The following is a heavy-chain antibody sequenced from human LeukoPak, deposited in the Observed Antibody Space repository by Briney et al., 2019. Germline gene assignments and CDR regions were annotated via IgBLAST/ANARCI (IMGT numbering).Heavy chain of an antibody. D-gene: IGHD6-19*01. CDR1: GFTFDDYG. CDR2: INWNGGST. V-gene: IGHV3-20*04. Sequence: GGSLRLSCAASGFTFDDYGMSWVRQAPGKGLEWVSGINWNGGSTGYADSVKGRFTISRDNAKNSLYLQMNSLRAEDTALYYCARDPERWLTGGAFDIWGQGTMVTVSS. CDR3: ARDPERWLTGGAFDI. J-gene: IGHJ3*02.